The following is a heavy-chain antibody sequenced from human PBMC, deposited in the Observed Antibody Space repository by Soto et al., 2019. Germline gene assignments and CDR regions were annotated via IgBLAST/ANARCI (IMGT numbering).Heavy chain of an antibody. CDR3: ARDIASYAYGEGY. V-gene: IGHV4-4*07. CDR1: GGSINSYW. CDR2: VYSSGTT. J-gene: IGHJ4*02. Sequence: SETLSLTCTVSGGSINSYWWSWIRQPAGKGLEWIGRVYSSGTTGYNPSLNSRATMSVETSKNQFSLKLSSVTAADTAVYYCARDIASYAYGEGYWGQGIQVTVSS. D-gene: IGHD2-21*01.